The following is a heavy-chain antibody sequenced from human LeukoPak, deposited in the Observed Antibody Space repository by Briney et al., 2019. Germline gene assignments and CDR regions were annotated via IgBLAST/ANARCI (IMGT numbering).Heavy chain of an antibody. CDR1: GGSIISPNYY. V-gene: IGHV4-61*01. CDR2: IYYSGST. D-gene: IGHD3-22*01. J-gene: IGHJ4*02. Sequence: SETLSLTCTVSGGSIISPNYYWSWIRQPPGKGLEWIGYIYYSGSTNYNPSLKSRVTISVDTSKNQFSLKLSSVTAADTAVYYCARRGDPSGYYYYFDYWGQGTLVTVSS. CDR3: ARRGDPSGYYYYFDY.